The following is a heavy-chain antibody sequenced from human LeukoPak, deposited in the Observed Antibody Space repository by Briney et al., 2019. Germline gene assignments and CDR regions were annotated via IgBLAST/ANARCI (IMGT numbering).Heavy chain of an antibody. Sequence: GGSLRLSCAASGFTLSNYAMTWVRQAPGKGLEWVSAVSASGSSTYYADSVKGRFTISRDNSKDTLYLQMNSLRAEDTAVYYCAREVVAPSNFDCWGQGTLVTVSS. CDR3: AREVVAPSNFDC. J-gene: IGHJ4*02. CDR1: GFTLSNYA. D-gene: IGHD2-15*01. CDR2: VSASGSST. V-gene: IGHV3-23*01.